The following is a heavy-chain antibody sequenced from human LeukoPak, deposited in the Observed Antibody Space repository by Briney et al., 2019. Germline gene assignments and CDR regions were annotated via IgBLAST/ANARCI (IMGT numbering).Heavy chain of an antibody. CDR1: GFTFSRYS. D-gene: IGHD6-19*01. Sequence: GGSLRLSCAASGFTFSRYSMNWVRQAPGKGLEWVSYISGTSSTKLYADSVKGRFTISRDNAENSLFLQMNSLRAEDTAVYYCARGTLAVAWDYWGQGTLVTVSS. CDR3: ARGTLAVAWDY. J-gene: IGHJ4*02. CDR2: ISGTSSTK. V-gene: IGHV3-48*04.